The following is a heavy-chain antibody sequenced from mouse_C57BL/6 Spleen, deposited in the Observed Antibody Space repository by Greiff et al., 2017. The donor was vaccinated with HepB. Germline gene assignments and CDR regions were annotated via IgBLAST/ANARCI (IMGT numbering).Heavy chain of an antibody. CDR3: ASYGYDDSMDD. CDR1: GYAFSSSW. D-gene: IGHD2-2*01. CDR2: IYPGDGDT. V-gene: IGHV1-82*01. J-gene: IGHJ4*01. Sequence: QVQLKQSGPELVKPGASVKISCKASGYAFSSSWMNWVKQRPGKGLEWIGRIYPGDGDTNYNGKFKGKATLTADKSSSTAYMQFSSLTSEHSAVYVCASYGYDDSMDDWGKGTSVTVST.